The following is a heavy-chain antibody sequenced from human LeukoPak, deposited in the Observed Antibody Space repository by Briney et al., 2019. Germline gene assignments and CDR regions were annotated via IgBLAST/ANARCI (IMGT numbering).Heavy chain of an antibody. CDR2: MNPNSGNT. CDR3: ASLSGAAAGTDY. Sequence: ASVKVSCKASGYTFTSYDINWVRQATGQGLEWMGWMNPNSGNTGYAQKFQGRVTMTRNTSISTAYMELSSLRSEDTAVYYCASLSGAAAGTDYWGQGTLVTVSS. CDR1: GYTFTSYD. D-gene: IGHD6-13*01. J-gene: IGHJ4*02. V-gene: IGHV1-8*01.